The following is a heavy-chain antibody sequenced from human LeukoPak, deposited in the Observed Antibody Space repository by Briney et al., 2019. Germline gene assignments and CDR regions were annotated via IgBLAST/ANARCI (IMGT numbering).Heavy chain of an antibody. J-gene: IGHJ4*02. Sequence: GGSLRLSCAASGFTFSSYGMHGVRQAPGKGLEWVAFIRYDGSNKYYADSVKGRFTISRDNSKNTLYLQMNSLRAEDTAVYYCAKESWGYCSGGSCYFYWGQGTLVTVSS. CDR2: IRYDGSNK. V-gene: IGHV3-30*02. CDR1: GFTFSSYG. D-gene: IGHD2-15*01. CDR3: AKESWGYCSGGSCYFY.